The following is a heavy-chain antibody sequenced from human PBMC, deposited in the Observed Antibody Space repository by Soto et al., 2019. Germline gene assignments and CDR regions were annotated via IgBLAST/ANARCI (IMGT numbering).Heavy chain of an antibody. V-gene: IGHV4-31*03. Sequence: PSETLSITCTVSGGSISSGGYYWSWIRQHPGKGLEWIGYIYYSGSTYYNPSLKSRVTISVDTSKSQFSLKLSSVTAADTAVYYCSREEVGATTSYFDDWGQGTLVTVSS. D-gene: IGHD1-26*01. CDR2: IYYSGST. J-gene: IGHJ4*02. CDR1: GGSISSGGYY. CDR3: SREEVGATTSYFDD.